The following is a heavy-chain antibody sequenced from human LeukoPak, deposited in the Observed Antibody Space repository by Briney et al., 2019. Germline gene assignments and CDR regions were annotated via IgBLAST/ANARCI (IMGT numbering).Heavy chain of an antibody. CDR2: IYYSGST. V-gene: IGHV4-31*03. Sequence: SETLSLTCTVCGGSISSGGYYWSWIRQHTGKCLEWIGYIYYSGSTYYNPSLKSRVTISVDTSKNQFSLKLSSVTAADTAVYYCARGPTRDYFDYWGQGTLVTVSS. CDR1: GGSISSGGYY. J-gene: IGHJ4*02. CDR3: ARGPTRDYFDY.